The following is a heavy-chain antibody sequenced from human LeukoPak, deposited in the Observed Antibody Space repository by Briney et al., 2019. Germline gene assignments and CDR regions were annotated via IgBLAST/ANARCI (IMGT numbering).Heavy chain of an antibody. J-gene: IGHJ4*02. CDR1: GFAFSSYG. D-gene: IGHD3-22*01. V-gene: IGHV3-30*18. CDR3: AKGTYYYDSSGYPDY. CDR2: ISYDGSNK. Sequence: GGSLRLSCAASGFAFSSYGMHWVRQAPGKGLEWVAVISYDGSNKYYADSVKGRLTISRDNSKNTLYLQMNSLRAEDTAVYYCAKGTYYYDSSGYPDYWGQGTLVTVSS.